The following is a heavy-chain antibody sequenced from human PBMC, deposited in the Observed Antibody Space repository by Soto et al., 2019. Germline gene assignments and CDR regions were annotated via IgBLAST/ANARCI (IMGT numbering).Heavy chain of an antibody. Sequence: PGGSLRLSCAASGFTFSDYYMSWIRRAPGKGLEWVSYISSSGSTIYYADSVKGRFTISRDNAKNSLYLQMNSLRAEDTAVYYCAREGHCGGDCYWDSWGQGTLVTVSS. CDR3: AREGHCGGDCYWDS. J-gene: IGHJ4*02. V-gene: IGHV3-11*01. CDR2: ISSSGSTI. D-gene: IGHD2-21*02. CDR1: GFTFSDYY.